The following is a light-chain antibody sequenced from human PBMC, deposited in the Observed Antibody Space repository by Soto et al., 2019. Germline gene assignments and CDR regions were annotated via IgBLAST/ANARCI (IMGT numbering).Light chain of an antibody. CDR2: EVS. Sequence: QSVLTQPASVSGSPGQSITISCTGTSSDVGGYNYVSWYQQHPGKVPKLMIYEVSNRPSGVSYRFSASKSGNTASLTISGLQAEDEADYYCSSYTSSSTSVFGTGTQLTVL. CDR3: SSYTSSSTSV. J-gene: IGLJ7*01. CDR1: SSDVGGYNY. V-gene: IGLV2-14*01.